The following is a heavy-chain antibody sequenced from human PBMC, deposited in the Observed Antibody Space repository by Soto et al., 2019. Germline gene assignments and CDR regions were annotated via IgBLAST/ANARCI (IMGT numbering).Heavy chain of an antibody. CDR1: GGTFSTFG. Sequence: GAPVKVSCKASGGTFSTFGISWVRQAPGQGLEWMGGIIPFFGTAKYSQKFEDRITITADESTNTVYMDLRSLTSEDTAIYYCARTAPMDAGDKYYYDFWGQGALVTVSS. CDR3: ARTAPMDAGDKYYYDF. CDR2: IIPFFGTA. J-gene: IGHJ4*02. V-gene: IGHV1-69*13. D-gene: IGHD3-16*01.